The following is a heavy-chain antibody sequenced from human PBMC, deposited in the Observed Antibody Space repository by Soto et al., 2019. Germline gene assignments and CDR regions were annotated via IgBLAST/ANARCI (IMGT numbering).Heavy chain of an antibody. V-gene: IGHV4-34*01. CDR1: GGSFSGYY. CDR2: INHSGST. D-gene: IGHD6-13*01. CDR3: ARRSSSWSSFDY. Sequence: PSETLSLTCAVYGGSFSGYYWSWIRQPPGKGLEWIGEINHSGSTNHNPSLKSRVTISVDTSKNQFSLKLSSVTAADTAVYYCARRSSSWSSFDYWGQGTLVTVSS. J-gene: IGHJ4*02.